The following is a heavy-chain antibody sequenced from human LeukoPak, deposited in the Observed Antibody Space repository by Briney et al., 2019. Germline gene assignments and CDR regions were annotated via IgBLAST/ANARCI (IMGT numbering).Heavy chain of an antibody. J-gene: IGHJ3*02. CDR1: GFTFSSYG. CDR3: ARKDDYGDYRGAFDI. V-gene: IGHV3-33*01. D-gene: IGHD4-17*01. Sequence: GGSLRLSCAASGFTFSSYGMHWVRQAPGKGLKWVAVIWYDGSNKYYADSVKGRFTISRDNSKNTLYLQMNSPRAEDTAVYYCARKDDYGDYRGAFDIWGQGTMVTVSS. CDR2: IWYDGSNK.